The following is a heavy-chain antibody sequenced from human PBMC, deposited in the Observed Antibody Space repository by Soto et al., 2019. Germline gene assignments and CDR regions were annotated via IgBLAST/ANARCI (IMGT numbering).Heavy chain of an antibody. V-gene: IGHV1-24*01. J-gene: IGHJ4*02. Sequence: QVQLVQSGAEVKKPGASVKVSCKVSGHTLTELSMHWVRLAPGKGLEWMGGFDLEDGETISAQKFQGRVTMTADTSTDSTYLALSSLRSEDTAVYYCAAGGTRWLHSPFDYWGQGTLVTISS. D-gene: IGHD1-1*01. CDR3: AAGGTRWLHSPFDY. CDR2: FDLEDGET. CDR1: GHTLTELS.